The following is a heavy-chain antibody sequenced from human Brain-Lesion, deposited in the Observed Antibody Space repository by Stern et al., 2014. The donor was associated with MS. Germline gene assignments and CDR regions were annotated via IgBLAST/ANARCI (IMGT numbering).Heavy chain of an antibody. V-gene: IGHV1-2*02. Sequence: VQLVESGAEVKKPGASVKVSCKTSGYIFTGYYIHWVRQAPGQGLEWMAWINPNTGGTKEAQKFQGRGTMSRDTSISTACVELSSLTSDDTAVYYCARDQRGITIFGVVTDYYYLGMDVWGQGTTVTVSS. CDR3: ARDQRGITIFGVVTDYYYLGMDV. J-gene: IGHJ6*02. CDR1: GYIFTGYY. D-gene: IGHD3-3*01. CDR2: INPNTGGT.